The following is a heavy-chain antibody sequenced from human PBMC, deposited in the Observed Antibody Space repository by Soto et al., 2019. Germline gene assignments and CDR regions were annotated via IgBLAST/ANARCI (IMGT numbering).Heavy chain of an antibody. CDR2: ITTDKGKT. Sequence: QVQLVQSGPEVKKPGASVKVSCKTSGYTFTSYGISWVRQAPGQGLEWMGWITTDKGKTTYAQKFQGRVTMTTDTSTSTAYMDLRSLRSDDTAVYYCATRSQAFDYWGQGTLVTVSS. V-gene: IGHV1-18*01. J-gene: IGHJ4*02. CDR3: ATRSQAFDY. CDR1: GYTFTSYG.